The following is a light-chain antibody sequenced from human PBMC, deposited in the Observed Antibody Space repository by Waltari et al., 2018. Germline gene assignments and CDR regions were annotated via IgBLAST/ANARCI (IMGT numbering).Light chain of an antibody. Sequence: IVMTQSPAALSVSPGERATLSCRAGQNISNNLACYQHKPGQPPRLPISGASIRATGVPARFSGSQSGTEFSLTISSLQSEDSAIYFCQQYNTWPPSTFGQGTKLEIK. J-gene: IGKJ2*02. CDR1: QNISNN. CDR3: QQYNTWPPST. CDR2: GAS. V-gene: IGKV3-15*01.